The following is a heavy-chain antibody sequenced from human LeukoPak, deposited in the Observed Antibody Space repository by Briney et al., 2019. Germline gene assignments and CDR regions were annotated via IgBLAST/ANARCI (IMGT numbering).Heavy chain of an antibody. CDR1: GFTFSSYG. J-gene: IGHJ4*02. V-gene: IGHV3-30*02. D-gene: IGHD4-11*01. CDR3: ANPYSNYDDY. CDR2: IRYDGSNK. Sequence: GGSLRLSCAASGFTFSSYGMHWVRQAPGKGLEWVAFIRYDGSNKYFADSVKGRFTISSDNSKNTLYLQMNSLRAEDTAVYYCANPYSNYDDYWGQGTLVTVSS.